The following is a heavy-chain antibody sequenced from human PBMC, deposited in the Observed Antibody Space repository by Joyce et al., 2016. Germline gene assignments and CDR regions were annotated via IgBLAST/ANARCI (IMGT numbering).Heavy chain of an antibody. J-gene: IGHJ6*04. V-gene: IGHV4-34*01. CDR3: VRGENGSGTRKMDV. CDR1: GGSFGGYY. CDR2: INHSGSS. D-gene: IGHD1-1*01. Sequence: QVQLQQWGAGPLKPSETLSLTCGVYGGSFGGYYWTWIRQPPGKGLEWIGEINHSGSSRYIPSLESRITIAVDTSKKQFSLKLNSVTAADTAVYYCVRGENGSGTRKMDVWGTGTMVTVSS.